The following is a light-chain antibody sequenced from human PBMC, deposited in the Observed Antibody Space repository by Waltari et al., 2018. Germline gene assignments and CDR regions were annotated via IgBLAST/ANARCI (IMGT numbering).Light chain of an antibody. CDR3: QQLHTYPIT. CDR2: AAS. J-gene: IGKJ5*01. Sequence: DIQLTQSPSFLSASVGDRVTITCRASQGINSYLAWYQQNPGKAPKLLIYAASPLQSGVPSRFSGSESGTEFTLTISSLQPEDFATYYCQQLHTYPITFGQGTLLEIK. V-gene: IGKV1-9*01. CDR1: QGINSY.